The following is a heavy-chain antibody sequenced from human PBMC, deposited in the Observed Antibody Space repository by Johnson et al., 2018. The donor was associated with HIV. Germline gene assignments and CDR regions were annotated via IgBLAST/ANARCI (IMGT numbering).Heavy chain of an antibody. J-gene: IGHJ3*02. CDR1: GFTFSSYW. CDR2: IKQDGSEK. V-gene: IGHV3-7*05. CDR3: ARALGLEVCAFDI. Sequence: VQLVESGGGVVQPGGSLRLSCAASGFTFSSYWMSWVRQAPGKGLEWVANIKQDGSEKYYVDSVTGRFTISRDNAKNSLYLQMNSLRAEDTAVYYCARALGLEVCAFDIWGQGTMVTVSS. D-gene: IGHD2-8*01.